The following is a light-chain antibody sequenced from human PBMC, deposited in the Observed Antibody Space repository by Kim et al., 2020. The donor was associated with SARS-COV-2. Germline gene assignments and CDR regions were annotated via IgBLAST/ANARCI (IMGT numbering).Light chain of an antibody. Sequence: EIVMTQSPATLSVSPGERATLSCRASQSVSSNLDWYQQKPGQAPRLLIYGASTRATGIPARFSGSGSGTEFTLTISSLQSEDFAVYYCQQCNNWPRTFGQGTKVDIK. J-gene: IGKJ1*01. V-gene: IGKV3-15*01. CDR3: QQCNNWPRT. CDR1: QSVSSN. CDR2: GAS.